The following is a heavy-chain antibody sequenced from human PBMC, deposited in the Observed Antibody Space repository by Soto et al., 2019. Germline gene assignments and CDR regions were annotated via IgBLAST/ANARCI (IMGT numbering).Heavy chain of an antibody. CDR2: IYYSGST. D-gene: IGHD3-3*01. CDR1: GGSISSGGYY. J-gene: IGHJ5*02. V-gene: IGHV4-31*03. CDR3: AGGLLFRGTEYYDFWSGKLDP. Sequence: QVQLQESGPGLVKPSQTLSLTCTVSGGSISSGGYYWSWIRQHPEKGLEWIGYIYYSGSTYYNPSLKSRVTISVDTSKNQFSLKLSSVTAADTAVYYCAGGLLFRGTEYYDFWSGKLDPWGQGTLVTVSS.